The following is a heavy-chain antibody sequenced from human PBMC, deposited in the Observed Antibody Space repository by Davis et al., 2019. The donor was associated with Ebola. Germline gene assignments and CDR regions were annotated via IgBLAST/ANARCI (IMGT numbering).Heavy chain of an antibody. D-gene: IGHD6-13*01. Sequence: PGGSLRLSCAASGFTVSSNYMSWVRQAPGKGLEWVSVIYSGGSTYYADSVKGRFTISRHNSKNTLYLQMNSLRAEDTAVYYCATRADYSSSWYYYYYGMDVWGQGTTVTVSS. CDR2: IYSGGST. V-gene: IGHV3-53*04. CDR1: GFTVSSNY. J-gene: IGHJ6*02. CDR3: ATRADYSSSWYYYYYGMDV.